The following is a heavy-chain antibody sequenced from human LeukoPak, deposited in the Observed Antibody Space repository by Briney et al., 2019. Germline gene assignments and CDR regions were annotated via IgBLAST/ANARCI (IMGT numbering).Heavy chain of an antibody. D-gene: IGHD4-17*01. CDR1: GGSFSGYY. CDR3: ARGKLTTAADAFYV. Sequence: PSETLSLTCAVYGGSFSGYYWSWIRQPPRKGREWIGEINHSGSTNYNPSLKSRVTISVDTSKNQFSLELSSVTAADTAVYYCARGKLTTAADAFYVWSQETMVTVSS. CDR2: INHSGST. J-gene: IGHJ3*01. V-gene: IGHV4-34*01.